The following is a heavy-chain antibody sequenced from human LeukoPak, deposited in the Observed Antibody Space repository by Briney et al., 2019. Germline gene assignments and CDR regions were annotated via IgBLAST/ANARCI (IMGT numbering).Heavy chain of an antibody. V-gene: IGHV4-31*03. J-gene: IGHJ4*02. CDR3: AREGVVVATIDR. Sequence: SETLSLTCPVSGGSISSGGYSWSWIRQPPGKGLEWIGYIYYSGSTYYNPSLKSRVTISVDTSKNQFSLKLSSVTAADTAVYYSAREGVVVATIDRWGQGTLVTVSS. CDR1: GGSISSGGYS. D-gene: IGHD5-12*01. CDR2: IYYSGST.